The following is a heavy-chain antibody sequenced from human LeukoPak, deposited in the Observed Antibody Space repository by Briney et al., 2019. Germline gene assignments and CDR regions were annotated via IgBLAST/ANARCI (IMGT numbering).Heavy chain of an antibody. CDR1: GFTFSSYS. Sequence: PGGSLRLPCAASGFTFSSYSMNWVRQAPGKGLEWASSISSSSSYIYYADSVKGRFTISRDNAKNSLYLQMNSLRAEDTAVYYCARDSDIYYFDYWGQGTLVTVSS. CDR3: ARDSDIYYFDY. CDR2: ISSSSSYI. D-gene: IGHD2-15*01. J-gene: IGHJ4*02. V-gene: IGHV3-21*01.